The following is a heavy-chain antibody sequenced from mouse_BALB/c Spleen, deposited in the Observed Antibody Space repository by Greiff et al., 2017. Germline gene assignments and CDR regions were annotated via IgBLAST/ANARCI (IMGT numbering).Heavy chain of an antibody. CDR1: GFSLTSYG. J-gene: IGHJ4*01. CDR3: ARDPSFYYGSSYDAMDY. Sequence: VKLVESGPGLVAPSQSLSITCTVSGFSLTSYGVHWVRQPPGKGLEWLGVIWAGGSTNYNSALMSRLSISKDNSKSQVFLKMNSLQTDDTAMYYCARDPSFYYGSSYDAMDYWGQGTSVTVSS. D-gene: IGHD1-1*01. CDR2: IWAGGST. V-gene: IGHV2-9*02.